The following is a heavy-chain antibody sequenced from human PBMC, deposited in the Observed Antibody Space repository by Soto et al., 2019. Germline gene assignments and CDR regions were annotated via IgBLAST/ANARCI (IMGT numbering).Heavy chain of an antibody. J-gene: IGHJ4*02. CDR1: GFPFGIYT. CDR3: AREGNYHEF. Sequence: SLRLSCETSGFPFGIYTMNWVRQAPGKGLEWVSSISSSGTYIDYADSVEGRFAISRDDAKNSVFLEMTSLRVDDTAVYYCAREGNYHEFWGQGTLVTVPS. V-gene: IGHV3-21*01. CDR2: ISSSGTYI. D-gene: IGHD3-10*01.